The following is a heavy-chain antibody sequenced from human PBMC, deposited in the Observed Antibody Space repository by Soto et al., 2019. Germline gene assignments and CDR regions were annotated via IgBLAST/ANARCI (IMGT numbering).Heavy chain of an antibody. V-gene: IGHV1-69*12. CDR3: ARGGRDYYDSSGYYNHDAFDI. CDR2: IIPIFGTA. CDR1: GGTFSSYA. J-gene: IGHJ3*02. Sequence: QVQLVQSGAEVKKPGSSVKVSCKASGGTFSSYAISWVRQAPGQGLEWMGGIIPIFGTANYAQKFQGRVTITADESTSTAYMELSSLGSEDTAVYYCARGGRDYYDSSGYYNHDAFDIWGQGTMVTVSS. D-gene: IGHD3-22*01.